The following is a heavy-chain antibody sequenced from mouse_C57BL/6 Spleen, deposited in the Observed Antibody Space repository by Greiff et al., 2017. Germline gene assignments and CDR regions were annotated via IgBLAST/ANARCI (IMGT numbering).Heavy chain of an antibody. CDR2: VYPCDGAT. D-gene: IGHD1-1*01. CDR1: GFTFTDYY. Sequence: VQLKQSGPVLVKPGPSVKISCKASGFTFTDYYMHWVKQSPGKSLEWIGLVYPCDGATCYNQKFKGKATFTVNTSSRTYYIVINSLTAETSVVYYCATAYGSSPFAYWGQGTLVTVSA. CDR3: ATAYGSSPFAY. V-gene: IGHV1-36*01. J-gene: IGHJ3*01.